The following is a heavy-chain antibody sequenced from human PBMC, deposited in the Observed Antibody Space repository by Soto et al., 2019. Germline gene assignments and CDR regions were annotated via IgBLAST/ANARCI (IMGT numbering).Heavy chain of an antibody. CDR2: ISSSSSYI. J-gene: IGHJ3*02. Sequence: EVQLVESGGGLVKPGGSLRLSCAASGFTFSSYSMNWVRQAPGKGLEWVSSISSSSSYIYYADSVKGRFTISRDNAKNSLYLQMNSLRAEDTAVYYCASGYCSSTSCYNAFDIWGQETMVTVSS. CDR3: ASGYCSSTSCYNAFDI. D-gene: IGHD2-2*02. CDR1: GFTFSSYS. V-gene: IGHV3-21*01.